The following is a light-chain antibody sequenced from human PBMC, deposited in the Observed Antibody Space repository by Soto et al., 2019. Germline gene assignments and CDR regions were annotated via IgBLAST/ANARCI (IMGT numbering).Light chain of an antibody. Sequence: QSALTQPASVSGSPGQSITISCTGSSSDVGGYDLVSWYQHYPGKAPKLMIYAVNNRPSGVSDRFSGSKSGNTASLTISGLQAEDEGDYYCSSYTSTNSHVIFGGGTKLTVL. CDR2: AVN. CDR1: SSDVGGYDL. V-gene: IGLV2-14*01. CDR3: SSYTSTNSHVI. J-gene: IGLJ2*01.